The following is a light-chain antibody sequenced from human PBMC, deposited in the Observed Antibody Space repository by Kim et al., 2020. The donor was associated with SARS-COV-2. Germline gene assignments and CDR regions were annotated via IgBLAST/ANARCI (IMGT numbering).Light chain of an antibody. J-gene: IGLJ1*01. CDR1: SSDVAAYNY. CDR2: DVS. CDR3: ISYTRSMTLV. V-gene: IGLV2-14*03. Sequence: GQSITISCTGTSSDVAAYNYVSWFQQHPGKVPKVMIYDVSNRPSGVSNRFSGSKSGNTASLTISGLQAEDEADYYCISYTRSMTLVCGTGTKVTVL.